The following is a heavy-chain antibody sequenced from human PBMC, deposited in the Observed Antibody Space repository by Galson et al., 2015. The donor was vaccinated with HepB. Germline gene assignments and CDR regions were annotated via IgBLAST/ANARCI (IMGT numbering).Heavy chain of an antibody. D-gene: IGHD5-18*01. J-gene: IGHJ4*02. CDR1: GFTFSSYG. V-gene: IGHV3-30*18. CDR3: AKVRGRGYSYGSTSSRNDY. Sequence: SLRLSCAASGFTFSSYGMHWVRQAPGKGLEWVVVISYDGSNKYYADSVKGRFTISRDNSKNTLYLQMNSLRAEDTAVYYCAKVRGRGYSYGSTSSRNDYWGQGTLVTVSS. CDR2: ISYDGSNK.